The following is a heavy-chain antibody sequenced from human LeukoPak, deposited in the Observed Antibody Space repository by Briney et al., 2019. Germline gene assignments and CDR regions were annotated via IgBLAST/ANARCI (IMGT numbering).Heavy chain of an antibody. CDR2: IYPVDSDT. CDR1: GYSFTSYW. V-gene: IGHV5-51*01. Sequence: GESLKISCEASGYSFTSYWIGWVRQMPGKGLEWVALIYPVDSDTRYNPSFQGQVTISADKSINTVYLQWNSLKASDSAMYYCARHRGTIFGMVMYNWFDPWGQASLVTVSS. D-gene: IGHD3-3*01. J-gene: IGHJ5*02. CDR3: ARHRGTIFGMVMYNWFDP.